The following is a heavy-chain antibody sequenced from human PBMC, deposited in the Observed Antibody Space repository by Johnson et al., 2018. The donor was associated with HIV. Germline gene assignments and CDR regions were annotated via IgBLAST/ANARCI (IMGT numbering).Heavy chain of an antibody. Sequence: QVQLVESGGGLVQPGGSLRLSCVASGFTFRSYGMHWVRQAPGKGLEWVAFVSYDGTNEFYADSVKGRFTVSRDSSKNTLFLQMNSLRAEDTAVYYCAKWGLGGAPKGAFDIWGQGTLVTVSS. CDR1: GFTFRSYG. CDR3: AKWGLGGAPKGAFDI. CDR2: VSYDGTNE. D-gene: IGHD3-16*01. V-gene: IGHV3-30*18. J-gene: IGHJ3*02.